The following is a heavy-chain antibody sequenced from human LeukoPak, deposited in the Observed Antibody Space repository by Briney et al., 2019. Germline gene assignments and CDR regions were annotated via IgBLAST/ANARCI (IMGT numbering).Heavy chain of an antibody. CDR3: AKVLTRSKGYYFDY. CDR1: GFTFSSYA. D-gene: IGHD2-2*01. Sequence: GGSLRLSCAASGFTFSSYAMSWVRQAPGKGLEWVSTISGSGDSTYYADSVKGRFTISRDNPKNTLYLQMNSLRAEDTAVYFCAKVLTRSKGYYFDYWGQGTLVTVSS. J-gene: IGHJ4*02. CDR2: ISGSGDST. V-gene: IGHV3-23*01.